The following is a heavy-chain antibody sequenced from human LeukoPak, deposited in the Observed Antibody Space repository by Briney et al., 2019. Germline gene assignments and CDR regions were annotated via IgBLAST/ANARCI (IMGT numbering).Heavy chain of an antibody. D-gene: IGHD3-22*01. CDR2: INHSGST. Sequence: SETLSLTCAVYGGSFSGYYWSWIRQPPGKGLEWIGEINHSGSTNYNPSLKSRVTISVDTSKNQFSLKLSSVTAADTAVYYCARGRGRARIDIYDGSGYYYRYFDYWGQGTLVTVSS. J-gene: IGHJ4*02. CDR3: ARGRGRARIDIYDGSGYYYRYFDY. V-gene: IGHV4-34*01. CDR1: GGSFSGYY.